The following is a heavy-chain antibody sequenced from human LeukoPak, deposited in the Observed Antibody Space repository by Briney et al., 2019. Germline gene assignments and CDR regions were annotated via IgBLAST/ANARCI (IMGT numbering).Heavy chain of an antibody. CDR2: ISGSGANT. J-gene: IGHJ4*02. CDR3: ARKVYHRFDY. D-gene: IGHD2-2*01. V-gene: IGHV3-23*01. Sequence: GGSLRLSCAASGFTFSSYAMSWVRQAPGKGLEWVSAISGSGANTYYTDSVKGRFTISRDNSNNALYLQMNSLRADDTAVYYCARKVYHRFDYWGQGTLVTVSS. CDR1: GFTFSSYA.